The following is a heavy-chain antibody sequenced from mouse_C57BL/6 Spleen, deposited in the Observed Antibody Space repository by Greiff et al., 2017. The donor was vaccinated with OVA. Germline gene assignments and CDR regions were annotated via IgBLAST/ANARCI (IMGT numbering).Heavy chain of an antibody. CDR3: ARQHGYYDAMDY. D-gene: IGHD2-2*01. Sequence: DVQLVESGGGLVKPGGSLKLSCAASGFTFSDYGMHWVRQAPEKGLEWVAYISSGSSTIYYADTVKGRFTISRDNAKNTLFLQMTSLRSEDTAMYYCARQHGYYDAMDYWGQGTSVTVSS. CDR1: GFTFSDYG. J-gene: IGHJ4*01. CDR2: ISSGSSTI. V-gene: IGHV5-17*01.